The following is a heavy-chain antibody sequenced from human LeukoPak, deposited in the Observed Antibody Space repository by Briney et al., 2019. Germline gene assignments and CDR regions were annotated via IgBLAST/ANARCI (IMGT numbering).Heavy chain of an antibody. V-gene: IGHV4-39*07. J-gene: IGHJ3*02. CDR2: IYYSGST. CDR1: GGSISGGSYY. Sequence: SETLSLTCTVSGGSISGGSYYWGWIRQPPGKGLEWIGSIYYSGSTYYNPSLKSRVTISVDTSKNQFSLKLSSVTAADTAVYYCARDVTWNDVKAFDIWGQGTMVAVSS. CDR3: ARDVTWNDVKAFDI. D-gene: IGHD1-1*01.